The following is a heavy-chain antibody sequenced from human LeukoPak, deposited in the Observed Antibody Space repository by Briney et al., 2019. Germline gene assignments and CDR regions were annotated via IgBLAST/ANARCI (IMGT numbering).Heavy chain of an antibody. CDR1: GFSMSVYW. CDR2: IKQDGSER. Sequence: PGGSLRLSCEASGFSMSVYWMSWVRQAPGKGLEWVANIKQDGSERNYVDSVKDRFTTSRDNAKKSLYLQINSLRAEDTAVYYCARGWGAYYHFFDDWGQGTLVTVSS. V-gene: IGHV3-7*01. D-gene: IGHD3-22*01. J-gene: IGHJ4*02. CDR3: ARGWGAYYHFFDD.